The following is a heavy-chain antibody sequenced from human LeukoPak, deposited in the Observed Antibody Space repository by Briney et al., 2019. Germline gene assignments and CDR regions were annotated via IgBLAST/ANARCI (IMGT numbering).Heavy chain of an antibody. D-gene: IGHD3-3*01. CDR1: GGSISSYH. V-gene: IGHV4-59*01. J-gene: IGHJ3*02. Sequence: SETLSLTCTVSGGSISSYHWSWIRQPPGKGLEWIGDTYNSGSTNYNPSLKSRVTISVDTSKNQFSLKLTSVTAADTAVYYCAGGIFGVVINAFHIWGQGTMVTVSS. CDR3: AGGIFGVVINAFHI. CDR2: TYNSGST.